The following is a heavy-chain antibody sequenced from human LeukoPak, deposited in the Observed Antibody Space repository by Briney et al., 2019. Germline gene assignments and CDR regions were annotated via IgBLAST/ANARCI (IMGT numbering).Heavy chain of an antibody. CDR3: ASQNELYYYDSSGYTT. J-gene: IGHJ4*02. CDR2: ISSSGSTI. D-gene: IGHD3-22*01. CDR1: GFTFSDYY. Sequence: GGSLRLSCAASGFTFSDYYMSWIRQAPGKGLEWVSYISSSGSTIYYAASVKGRFTISRDNAKNSLYLQMNSLRAEDTAVYYCASQNELYYYDSSGYTTWGQGTLVTVSS. V-gene: IGHV3-11*01.